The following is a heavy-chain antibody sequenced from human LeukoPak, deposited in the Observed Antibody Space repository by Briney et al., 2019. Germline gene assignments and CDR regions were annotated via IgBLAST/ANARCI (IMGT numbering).Heavy chain of an antibody. J-gene: IGHJ4*02. V-gene: IGHV7-4-1*02. Sequence: ASVKVSCKASGYTFTNYAMNWVRQAPGQGREGMGWINTNTGNPTYAQGFTGRFVFSLDTSLSTAYLQISSLKAEDTAVYYCARVRNEDVRVIDYWGQGTLVTVSS. D-gene: IGHD5-24*01. CDR1: GYTFTNYA. CDR3: ARVRNEDVRVIDY. CDR2: INTNTGNP.